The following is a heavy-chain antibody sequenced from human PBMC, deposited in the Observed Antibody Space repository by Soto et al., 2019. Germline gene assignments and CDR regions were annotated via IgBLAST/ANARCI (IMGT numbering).Heavy chain of an antibody. CDR1: GFTFSSYA. CDR3: GATIFGVVITRTPFDD. CDR2: ISGSGGST. J-gene: IGHJ4*02. D-gene: IGHD3-3*01. Sequence: GGSLRLSCAASGFTFSSYAMSWVRQAPGKGLEWVSAISGSGGSTYYADSVKGRFTISRDNSKNTLYLQMNSLRAEDTAVYYCGATIFGVVITRTPFDDWGQGSLVTVSS. V-gene: IGHV3-23*01.